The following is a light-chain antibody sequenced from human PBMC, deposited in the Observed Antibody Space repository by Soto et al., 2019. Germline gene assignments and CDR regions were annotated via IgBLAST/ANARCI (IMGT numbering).Light chain of an antibody. CDR1: SSDVGGYNY. CDR3: CSYAGSYTWV. V-gene: IGLV2-11*01. J-gene: IGLJ3*02. CDR2: DVT. Sequence: QSVLTQPRSVSGSPGQSVTISCTGTSSDVGGYNYVSWYQHYPGKAPKLMIYDVTKRPSGVPNRFSGSKSGNTASLTISGLRTEDEADYYCCSYAGSYTWVFGGGTKVTVL.